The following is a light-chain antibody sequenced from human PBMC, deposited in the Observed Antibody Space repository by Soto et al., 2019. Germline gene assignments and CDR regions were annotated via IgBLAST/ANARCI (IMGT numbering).Light chain of an antibody. CDR3: TSYTGSDSWV. J-gene: IGLJ3*02. CDR2: EVR. Sequence: QSVLTQPASVSGSPGQSISISCSGTSSDVGAYNYVSWYQHHPGNAPKLMIYEVRSRLSGVSNRFSGSKSGNTASLTISGLQAEDEADYYCTSYTGSDSWVFGGGPKLTVL. V-gene: IGLV2-14*01. CDR1: SSDVGAYNY.